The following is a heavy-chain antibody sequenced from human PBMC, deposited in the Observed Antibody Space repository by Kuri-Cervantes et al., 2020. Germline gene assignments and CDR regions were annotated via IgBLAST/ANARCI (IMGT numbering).Heavy chain of an antibody. Sequence: SLKVSCKASGGTFSSYAISWARQAPGQGLEWMGGIIPIFGTANYAQKFQGRVTITADESTSTAYMELSSLRSEDTAVYYCARENPPRYCSGGSCYKPYYYGMDVWGQGTTVTVSS. CDR3: ARENPPRYCSGGSCYKPYYYGMDV. J-gene: IGHJ6*02. D-gene: IGHD2-15*01. V-gene: IGHV1-69*13. CDR1: GGTFSSYA. CDR2: IIPIFGTA.